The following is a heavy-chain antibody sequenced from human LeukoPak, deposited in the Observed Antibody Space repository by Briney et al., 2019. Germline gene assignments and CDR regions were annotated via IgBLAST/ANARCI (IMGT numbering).Heavy chain of an antibody. CDR2: TSSSSSYT. J-gene: IGHJ4*02. CDR3: ARDQTRSSRYYFDY. Sequence: PGGYLRRYCAASGFTFSDYYMSWIRQAPGQGLEWVSYTSSSSSYTNYADSVKGRFTISRANAKNSLYLQMNSLRAEDTAVYYCARDQTRSSRYYFDYWGQGTLVTVCS. D-gene: IGHD2-2*01. CDR1: GFTFSDYY. V-gene: IGHV3-11*06.